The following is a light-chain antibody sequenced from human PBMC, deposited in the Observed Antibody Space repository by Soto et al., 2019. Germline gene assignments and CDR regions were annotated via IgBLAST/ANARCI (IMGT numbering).Light chain of an antibody. V-gene: IGLV2-11*01. J-gene: IGLJ2*01. CDR2: DVS. Sequence: QSALTQPRSVSGSPGQSVTISCTGTSSDVGGYNYVSWYQQHPGKAPKLMIYDVSKRPSGVPDRFSGSKSGNTASLTISGLQAEDEADYHCCSYAGSYTFYVVFGGGTKLTVL. CDR3: CSYAGSYTFYVV. CDR1: SSDVGGYNY.